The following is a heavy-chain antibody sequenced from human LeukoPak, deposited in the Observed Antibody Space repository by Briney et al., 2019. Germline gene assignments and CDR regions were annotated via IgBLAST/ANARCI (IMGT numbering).Heavy chain of an antibody. J-gene: IGHJ4*02. Sequence: GGSLRLSCTSSGFTFSDYFMSWIRQAPGKGLEWVSYISTSGSTIYYTDSVKGRFTISRDNAKNTLYLQMNSLRAEDTAVYYCARASGYDSSEDIDYWGQGTLVTVSS. CDR2: ISTSGSTI. CDR3: ARASGYDSSEDIDY. V-gene: IGHV3-11*04. CDR1: GFTFSDYF. D-gene: IGHD5-12*01.